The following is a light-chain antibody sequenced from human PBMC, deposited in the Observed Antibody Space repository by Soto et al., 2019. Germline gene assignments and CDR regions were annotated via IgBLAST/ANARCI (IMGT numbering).Light chain of an antibody. CDR1: QSVSSSY. CDR3: HQYGSSSWK. Sequence: EIVLTQSPGTLSLSPGERATLSCRASQSVSSSYLAWYQQKPGQAPRLLIYGASSRATGISDRFSGSGSGTDFALTISRLEPEDCAVYYWHQYGSSSWKFGQGTKV. V-gene: IGKV3-20*01. CDR2: GAS. J-gene: IGKJ1*01.